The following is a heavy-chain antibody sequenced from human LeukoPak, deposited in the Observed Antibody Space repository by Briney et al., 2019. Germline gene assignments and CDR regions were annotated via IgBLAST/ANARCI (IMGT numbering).Heavy chain of an antibody. CDR3: AVAVAGTDFDY. CDR1: GGSFSGYY. J-gene: IGHJ4*02. CDR2: INHSGST. Sequence: SETLSLTCAVYGGSFSGYYWSWIRQPPGKGLEWIGEINHSGSTNYNPSLKSRVTISVDTSKNQFSLKLSSVTAADTAVYYCAVAVAGTDFDYWGQGTLVTVSS. D-gene: IGHD6-19*01. V-gene: IGHV4-34*01.